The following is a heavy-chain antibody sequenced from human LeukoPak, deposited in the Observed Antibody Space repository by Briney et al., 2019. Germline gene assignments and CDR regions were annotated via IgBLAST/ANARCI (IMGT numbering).Heavy chain of an antibody. J-gene: IGHJ1*01. D-gene: IGHD3-3*01. CDR3: ARGPHRHYDFWSGYYSVLYFQH. V-gene: IGHV4-61*01. CDR1: GGSVSSNNYQ. Sequence: SETLSLTCTVSGGSVSSNNYQWNWIRQPPGKGLEWIGDIYHSGSTNYNPSLKSRVTISVDTSKNQFSLRLSSVTAADTAVYYCARGPHRHYDFWSGYYSVLYFQHWGQGTLVTVSS. CDR2: IYHSGST.